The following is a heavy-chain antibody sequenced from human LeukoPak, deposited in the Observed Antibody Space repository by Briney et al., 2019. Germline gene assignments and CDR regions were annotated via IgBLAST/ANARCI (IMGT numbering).Heavy chain of an antibody. V-gene: IGHV3-23*01. CDR2: ISGSGGST. Sequence: GGSLRLSCAASGFTFSSYAMSWVRQAPGKGLEWVSAISGSGGSTYYADSVKGRFTISRDNSKNTLYLQMNSLRAEDTAVYYCAISLGELLRSFDYWGQGTLVTVSS. J-gene: IGHJ4*02. D-gene: IGHD1-26*01. CDR3: AISLGELLRSFDY. CDR1: GFTFSSYA.